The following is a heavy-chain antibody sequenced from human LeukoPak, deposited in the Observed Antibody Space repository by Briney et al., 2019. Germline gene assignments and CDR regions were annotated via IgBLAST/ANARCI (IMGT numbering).Heavy chain of an antibody. CDR2: ISSSSSYI. Sequence: GGSLRLSCAASGFTFSSYSMNWVRQVPGKGLEWVSSISSSSSYIYYADSVKGRFTISRDNAKNSLYLQMNSLRAEDTALYYCARVGITNAFDIWGQGTMVTVSS. D-gene: IGHD1-20*01. V-gene: IGHV3-21*04. CDR1: GFTFSSYS. J-gene: IGHJ3*02. CDR3: ARVGITNAFDI.